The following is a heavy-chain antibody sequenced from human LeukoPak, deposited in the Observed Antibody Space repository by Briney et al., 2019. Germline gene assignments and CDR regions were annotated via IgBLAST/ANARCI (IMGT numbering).Heavy chain of an antibody. V-gene: IGHV1-18*01. D-gene: IGHD5-18*01. Sequence: GASVKVSCKASGYTFTSYGISWVRQAPGQGLEWMGWISAYNGNTNYAQKLQGRVTMTTDTSTSTAYMELRSLRSDDTAVYYCARVVQLWLRDYYYYMDVWGKGTTVTISS. CDR3: ARVVQLWLRDYYYYMDV. CDR2: ISAYNGNT. CDR1: GYTFTSYG. J-gene: IGHJ6*03.